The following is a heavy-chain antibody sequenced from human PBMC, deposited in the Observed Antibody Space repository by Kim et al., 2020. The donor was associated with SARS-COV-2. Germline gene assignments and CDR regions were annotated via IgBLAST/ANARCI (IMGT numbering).Heavy chain of an antibody. CDR3: AKDYRLFARFGESTFDY. CDR1: GFTFSSYA. D-gene: IGHD3-10*01. CDR2: ISGSGGST. V-gene: IGHV3-23*01. Sequence: GGSLRLSCAASGFTFSSYAMSWVRQAPGKGLEWVSAISGSGGSTYYADSVKGRFTISRDNSKNTLYLQMNSLRAEDTAVYYCAKDYRLFARFGESTFDYWGQGTLVTVSS. J-gene: IGHJ4*02.